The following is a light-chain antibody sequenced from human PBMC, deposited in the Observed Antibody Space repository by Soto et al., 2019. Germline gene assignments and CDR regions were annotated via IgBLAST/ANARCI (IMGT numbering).Light chain of an antibody. CDR1: SSDVGGYNY. J-gene: IGLJ2*01. CDR3: CSYACSYTLV. CDR2: DVN. V-gene: IGLV2-11*01. Sequence: QSALTQPRSVSGSPGQSVTISCTGTSSDVGGYNYVSWYQQHPDKAPKLMIYDVNKRPSGVPDRFSGSKSGNTASLTISGLQAEDEADYYCCSYACSYTLVFGGGTKLSVL.